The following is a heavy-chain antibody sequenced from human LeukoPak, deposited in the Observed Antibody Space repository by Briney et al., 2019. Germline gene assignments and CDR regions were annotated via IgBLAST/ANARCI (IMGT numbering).Heavy chain of an antibody. CDR1: GGSISSSSYY. CDR2: IYYSGST. J-gene: IGHJ4*02. D-gene: IGHD2-15*01. Sequence: PSETLSLTCTVSGGSISSSSYYWGRIRQPPGKGLEWIGSIYYSGSTYHNPSLKSRVTISVDTSKNQFSLKLSSVTAADTAVYYCARIRRVVAATPNSWFFDYWGQGTLVTVSS. V-gene: IGHV4-39*01. CDR3: ARIRRVVAATPNSWFFDY.